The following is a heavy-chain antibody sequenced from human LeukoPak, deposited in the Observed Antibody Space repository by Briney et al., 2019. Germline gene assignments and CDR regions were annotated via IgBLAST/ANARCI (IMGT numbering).Heavy chain of an antibody. J-gene: IGHJ6*02. Sequence: SETLSLTCAVYGGSFSGYYWSWIRQPPGKGLERIGEINHSGSTNYYPSLKSRVTISVDTSKNQFSLKLSSVTAADTAVYYCARVWYYYDNSGPYYYYYGMDVWGQGTTVTVSS. CDR2: INHSGST. V-gene: IGHV4-34*01. D-gene: IGHD3-22*01. CDR1: GGSFSGYY. CDR3: ARVWYYYDNSGPYYYYYGMDV.